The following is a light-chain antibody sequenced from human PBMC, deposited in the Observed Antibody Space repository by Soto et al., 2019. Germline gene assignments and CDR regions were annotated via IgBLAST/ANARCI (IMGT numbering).Light chain of an antibody. CDR3: QSYDSSLSGRVV. J-gene: IGLJ2*01. V-gene: IGLV1-40*01. CDR2: GNS. CDR1: SSNIGAGYD. Sequence: QSVRTQPPSVSGAKGQRVTISCTGRSSNIGAGYDVHWYQQLPGTAPKLLIYGNSNRPSGVPDRFSGSKSGTSASLAITGLQAEDEADYYCQSYDSSLSGRVVFGGGTKLTVL.